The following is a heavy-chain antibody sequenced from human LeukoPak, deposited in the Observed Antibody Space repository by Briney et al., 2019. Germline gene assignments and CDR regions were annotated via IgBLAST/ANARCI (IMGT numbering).Heavy chain of an antibody. D-gene: IGHD1-1*01. V-gene: IGHV4-39*01. CDR2: IYSGGST. CDR1: GGSISSTSYY. J-gene: IGHJ4*02. CDR3: ARHKRRNWNQRGGFDY. Sequence: PSETLSLTCTVSGGSISSTSYYWGWIRQSPGKGLEWIGNIYSGGSTYYNPSHKSRVTISVDTSKNQFSLRLSSVTAADTAVYYCARHKRRNWNQRGGFDYWGQGTLVTVSS.